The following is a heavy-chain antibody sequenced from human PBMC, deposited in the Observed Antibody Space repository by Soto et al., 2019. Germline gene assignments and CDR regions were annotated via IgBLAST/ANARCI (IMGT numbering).Heavy chain of an antibody. V-gene: IGHV2-5*02. CDR3: AHKGYGDSPIDY. D-gene: IGHD4-17*01. CDR2: IYWDDSK. J-gene: IGHJ4*02. Sequence: QITLKESGPTLVKPTQTLTLTCTFSGFSLSTSGVGVGWIRQPPGKALEWLAVIYWDDSKHYSPSLKSRLTITKETSKNQVVLTMTNMDPVDTATYYCAHKGYGDSPIDYWGQGTLVTVSS. CDR1: GFSLSTSGVG.